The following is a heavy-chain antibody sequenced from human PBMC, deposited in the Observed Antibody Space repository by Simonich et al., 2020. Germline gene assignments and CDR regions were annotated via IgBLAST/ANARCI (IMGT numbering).Heavy chain of an antibody. CDR2: INHSGRT. CDR3: ARGKGWKNAFDI. Sequence: QVQLQQWGAGLLKPSETLSLTCAVYGGSFSGDYWSWSRQPPGRGLEWMGEINHSGRTNYNPSLKSRVTRSVDTSKNQFSLKLSSVTAADTAVYYCARGKGWKNAFDIWGQGTMVTVSS. J-gene: IGHJ3*02. V-gene: IGHV4-34*01. D-gene: IGHD1-1*01. CDR1: GGSFSGDY.